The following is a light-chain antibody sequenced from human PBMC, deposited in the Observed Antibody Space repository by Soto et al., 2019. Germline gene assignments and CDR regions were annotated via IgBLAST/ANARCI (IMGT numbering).Light chain of an antibody. Sequence: EIMLSQPPSTLSLSPGERATLSCSASHTVLSNLAWYQQKPGQAPRLLIYGASTRATGISARFSGSGSGTEFTLTISSLQSEDFAVYYCQQYNNWPITFGQGTRLEIK. V-gene: IGKV3-15*01. CDR3: QQYNNWPIT. CDR1: HTVLSN. CDR2: GAS. J-gene: IGKJ5*01.